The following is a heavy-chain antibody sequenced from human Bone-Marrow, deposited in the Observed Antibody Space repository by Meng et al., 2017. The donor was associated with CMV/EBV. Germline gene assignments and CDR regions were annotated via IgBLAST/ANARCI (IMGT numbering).Heavy chain of an antibody. CDR3: ASDLDIPAHYYGMDV. V-gene: IGHV1-2*02. J-gene: IGHJ6*02. D-gene: IGHD5-12*01. CDR1: GYTFTGYY. Sequence: ASVKVSCKASGYTFTGYYMHWVRQAPGQGLEWMGWINPNSGGTNYAQKFQGRVTMTRDTSISTAYIGLRRLRSDDTAVYYCASDLDIPAHYYGMDVWGQGTTVTVSS. CDR2: INPNSGGT.